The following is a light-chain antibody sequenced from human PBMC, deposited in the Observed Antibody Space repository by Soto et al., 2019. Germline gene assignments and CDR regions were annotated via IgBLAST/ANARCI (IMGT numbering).Light chain of an antibody. Sequence: EIVMTQSPATLSVSPGARGTLSCRASQSVSSNLAWYQQKPGQDTRLLIYGASTRATGIPARFSGSGSGTEFTLTISSLQSEDSAVYYCQQYNNWPWTFGQGTKVEIK. CDR2: GAS. CDR1: QSVSSN. V-gene: IGKV3-15*01. CDR3: QQYNNWPWT. J-gene: IGKJ1*01.